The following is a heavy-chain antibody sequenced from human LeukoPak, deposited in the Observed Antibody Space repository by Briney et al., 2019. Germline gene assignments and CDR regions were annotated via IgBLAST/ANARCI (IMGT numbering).Heavy chain of an antibody. J-gene: IGHJ5*02. V-gene: IGHV3-69-1*02. D-gene: IGHD3-10*01. CDR1: GFTVGNNQ. CDR2: VYSGGTT. CDR3: ARDYYYGSGSYYLDP. Sequence: GGSLRLSCAASGFTVGNNQMTWVRQASGKGLEWVSLVYSGGTTRYADSVKGRFTISRDNAKNSLYLQMNSLRAEDTAVYYCARDYYYGSGSYYLDPWGQGTLVTVSS.